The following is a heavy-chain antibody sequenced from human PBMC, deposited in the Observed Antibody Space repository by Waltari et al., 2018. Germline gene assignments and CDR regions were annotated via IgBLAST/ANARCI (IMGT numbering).Heavy chain of an antibody. D-gene: IGHD5-12*01. CDR2: IIPILGIA. CDR1: GGTFSSYA. V-gene: IGHV1-69*04. CDR3: AREPDSGYDYVAFDI. Sequence: QVQLVQSGAEVKKPGSSVKVSCKAFGGTFSSYAISWVRQAPGQGLEWMGGIIPILGIANYAQKFQGRVTITADESTSTAYMELSSLRSEDTAVYYCAREPDSGYDYVAFDIWGQGTMVTVSS. J-gene: IGHJ3*02.